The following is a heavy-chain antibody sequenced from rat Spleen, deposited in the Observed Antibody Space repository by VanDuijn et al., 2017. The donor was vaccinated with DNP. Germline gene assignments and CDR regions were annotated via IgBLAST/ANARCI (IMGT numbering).Heavy chain of an antibody. CDR2: ISTDGDNT. V-gene: IGHV5S13*01. CDR3: TTHRTWYFDF. Sequence: EVQVVESGGGLVQPGRSLKLSCAASGFTFSDYYMAWVRQAPTKGLEWVASISTDGDNTYYRDSVKGRFTISRDNAKNIQYLQMDSLRSEDTATYYCTTHRTWYFDFWGPGTMVTVSS. CDR1: GFTFSDYY. J-gene: IGHJ1*01.